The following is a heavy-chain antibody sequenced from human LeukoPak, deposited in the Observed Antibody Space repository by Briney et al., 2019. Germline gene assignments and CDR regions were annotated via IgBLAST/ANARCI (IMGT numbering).Heavy chain of an antibody. J-gene: IGHJ4*02. V-gene: IGHV1-69*04. D-gene: IGHD2-2*01. CDR2: IIPILGIA. CDR3: ARGGNEGYCSSTSCESAQRYFDY. CDR1: VGTFSSYA. Sequence: ASVKVSFKSSVGTFSSYAISWVRQAPGQGLEWMGRIIPILGIANYAQKFQGRVTITADKSTSTAYMELSSLRSEDTAVYYCARGGNEGYCSSTSCESAQRYFDYWGQGTLVTVSS.